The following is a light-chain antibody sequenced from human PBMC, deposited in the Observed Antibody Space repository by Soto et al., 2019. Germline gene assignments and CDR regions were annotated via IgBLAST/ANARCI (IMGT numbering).Light chain of an antibody. CDR1: RGIGNA. V-gene: IGKV1-27*01. Sequence: DIQMTQSPSSLSASVGDRVTITCRPSRGIGNALAWYQQKPGTVPKLLIHSASTLQSGVPSRFSGSGSGTDFTLTISSLQPEDVASYYCQKYDRAPTFGPGTKVDSK. CDR3: QKYDRAPT. J-gene: IGKJ1*01. CDR2: SAS.